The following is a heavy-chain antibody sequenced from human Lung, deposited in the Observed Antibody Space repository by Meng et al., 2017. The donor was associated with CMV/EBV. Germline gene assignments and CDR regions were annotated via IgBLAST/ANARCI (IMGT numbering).Heavy chain of an antibody. CDR3: ARGYDNSLDY. D-gene: IGHD3-22*01. CDR2: AYYRSKWYT. Sequence: LXXAISGDSVSANNAAWNWFRQSPSRGLEWLGRAYYRSKWYTDYAVSVKRRTTINPDTSKNQFSLQLTSVTPEDTAVYYCARGYDNSLDYWGQGPLVTVSS. CDR1: GDSVSANNAA. V-gene: IGHV6-1*01. J-gene: IGHJ4*02.